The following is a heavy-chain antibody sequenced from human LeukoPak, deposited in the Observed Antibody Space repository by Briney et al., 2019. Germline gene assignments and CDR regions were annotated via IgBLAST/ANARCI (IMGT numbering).Heavy chain of an antibody. CDR1: GGSFSGYY. V-gene: IGHV4-34*01. D-gene: IGHD3-22*01. CDR2: INHSGST. J-gene: IGHJ4*02. Sequence: SETLSLTCAVYGGSFSGYYWSWIRQPPGKGLEWIGEINHSGSTNYNPSLKSRVTISVDTSKNQFSLKLSSVTAADTAVYYCARSPTASHYYDSSGYYPLGYWGQGTLVTVSS. CDR3: ARSPTASHYYDSSGYYPLGY.